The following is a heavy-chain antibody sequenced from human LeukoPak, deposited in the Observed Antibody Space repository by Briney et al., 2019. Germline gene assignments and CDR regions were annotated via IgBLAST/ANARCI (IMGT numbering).Heavy chain of an antibody. J-gene: IGHJ4*02. Sequence: GGSLRLSCVGSGFTFRSHAMSWVRQAPEKGLEFVSGIYENGSTYYADSVKGRFTISRDNSKNTLYLQMNSLRAEDTAVYYCAKYSSSWEADYWGQGTLVTVSS. V-gene: IGHV3-23*01. CDR2: IYENGST. CDR1: GFTFRSHA. D-gene: IGHD6-13*01. CDR3: AKYSSSWEADY.